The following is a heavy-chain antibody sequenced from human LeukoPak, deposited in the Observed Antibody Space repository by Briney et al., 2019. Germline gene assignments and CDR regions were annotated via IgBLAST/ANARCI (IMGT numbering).Heavy chain of an antibody. J-gene: IGHJ4*02. D-gene: IGHD5/OR15-5a*01. CDR3: ARGEERSTITALDS. CDR2: ISSSSSYI. CDR1: GFTFSNYD. V-gene: IGHV3-21*01. Sequence: GGSLRLSCAASGFTFSNYDMHWVRQAPGKGLEWVSAISSSSSYIYYADSIKGRFTISRDNAENSLYLQMNSLRAVDTAVYFCARGEERSTITALDSWGQGTLVTVSS.